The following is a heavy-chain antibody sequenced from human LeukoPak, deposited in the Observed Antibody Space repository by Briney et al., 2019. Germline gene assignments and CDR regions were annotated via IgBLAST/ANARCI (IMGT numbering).Heavy chain of an antibody. V-gene: IGHV3-21*01. CDR1: GFSFTTYS. CDR3: ARLVRAYCGGDCRDAFDY. Sequence: GGSLRLSCAASGFSFTTYSMNWVRQAPGKGLEWVSTISSSSSYIYYADSVKGRFTISRDNAKNSLYLQMNSLRAEDTAVYYCARLVRAYCGGDCRDAFDYWGQGTLVTVSS. CDR2: ISSSSSYI. D-gene: IGHD2-21*02. J-gene: IGHJ4*02.